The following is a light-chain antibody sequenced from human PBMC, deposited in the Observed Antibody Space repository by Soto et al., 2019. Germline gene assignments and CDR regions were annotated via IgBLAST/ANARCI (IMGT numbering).Light chain of an antibody. V-gene: IGLV1-44*01. Sequence: QSVLTQPPSASGTPGQRVTISCSGISSNIGRNTVNWYQQLPGPAPKVLIYSNNQRPSGVPDRLSGFKSGTSASLAISGLQSEDGADYYCAAWDDSLNAVVFGGGTKLTVL. CDR2: SNN. J-gene: IGLJ2*01. CDR1: SSNIGRNT. CDR3: AAWDDSLNAVV.